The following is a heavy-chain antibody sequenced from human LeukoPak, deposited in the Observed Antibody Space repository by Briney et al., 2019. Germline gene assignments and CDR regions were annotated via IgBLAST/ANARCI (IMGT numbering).Heavy chain of an antibody. CDR3: ATNTMFRGIHAFDI. Sequence: GESLKISCKGSGYSFISYWIGWVRQMPGKGLQGMGIIYPGDSDTRYSPSFQGQVTISADKSISTAYLQWSSLKASDSAMYYCATNTMFRGIHAFDIWGQGTMVTVSS. CDR1: GYSFISYW. CDR2: IYPGDSDT. J-gene: IGHJ3*02. D-gene: IGHD3-10*01. V-gene: IGHV5-51*01.